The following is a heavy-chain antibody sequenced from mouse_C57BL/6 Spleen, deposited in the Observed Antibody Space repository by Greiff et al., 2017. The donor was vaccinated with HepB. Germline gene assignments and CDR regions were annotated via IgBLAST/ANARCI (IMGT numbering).Heavy chain of an antibody. CDR1: GYTFTDYN. J-gene: IGHJ4*01. CDR3: ATCYYGNYVGYAMDY. V-gene: IGHV1-22*01. D-gene: IGHD2-1*01. Sequence: EVKLEESGPELVKPGASVKMSCKASGYTFTDYNMHWVKQSHGKSLEWIGYINPNNGGTSYNQKFKGKATLTVNKSSSTAYMELRSLTSEDSAVYYCATCYYGNYVGYAMDYWGQGTSVTVSS. CDR2: INPNNGGT.